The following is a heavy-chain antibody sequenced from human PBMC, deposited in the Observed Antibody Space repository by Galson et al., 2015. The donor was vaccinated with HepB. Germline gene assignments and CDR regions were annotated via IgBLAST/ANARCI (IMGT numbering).Heavy chain of an antibody. CDR2: INTNTGNP. D-gene: IGHD1-26*01. CDR3: ARDGSGSYRYGMDV. Sequence: SVKVSCKASGYTFTRIAINWVRQAPGQGLEWMGWINTNTGNPTYAQGFTGRFVFSLDTSVSTAYLQISSLKDEDTAVYYCARDGSGSYRYGMDVWGQGTTVTVSS. J-gene: IGHJ6*02. V-gene: IGHV7-4-1*02. CDR1: GYTFTRIA.